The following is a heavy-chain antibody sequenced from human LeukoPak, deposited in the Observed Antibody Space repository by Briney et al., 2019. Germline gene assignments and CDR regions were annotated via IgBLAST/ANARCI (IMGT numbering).Heavy chain of an antibody. V-gene: IGHV3-30*02. CDR2: IRYDGSDK. J-gene: IGHJ4*02. D-gene: IGHD3-22*01. CDR3: ARDSETYDSSASTFEY. Sequence: GGSLRLSCAASGFTFSSYGMHWVRQAPDKGLEWVAFIRYDGSDKYYADSVKGRFTISRDNSKNTLYLQMNSLRAEDTAMYYCARDSETYDSSASTFEYWGQGTLVTVSS. CDR1: GFTFSSYG.